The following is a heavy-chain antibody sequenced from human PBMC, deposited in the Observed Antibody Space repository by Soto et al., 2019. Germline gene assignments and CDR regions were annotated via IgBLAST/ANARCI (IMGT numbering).Heavy chain of an antibody. J-gene: IGHJ5*02. CDR2: IIPLFGTT. D-gene: IGHD6-6*01. V-gene: IGHV1-69*12. CDR3: VRDSIAAYGFDP. Sequence: QVRLVQSGAEVKKPGSSVKVSCKVSGGPFSSYTLSWVRQAPGQGPEWMGEIIPLFGTTNYVQGFQGRLTIAADVSTNTAYMELSSLTSDDTALYYCVRDSIAAYGFDPWGQGTLVTVS. CDR1: GGPFSSYT.